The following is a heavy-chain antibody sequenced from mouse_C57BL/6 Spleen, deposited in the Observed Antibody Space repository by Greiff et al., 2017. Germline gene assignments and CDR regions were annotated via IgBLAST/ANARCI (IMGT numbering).Heavy chain of an antibody. CDR2: IRLKSDNYAT. Sequence: EVMLVESGGGLVQPGGSMKLSCVASGFTFSNYWMNWVRQSPEKGLEWVAEIRLKSDNYATNYAESVKGRFTISRDDSKSSVYLQMNHLRADDTGIYYCYYDVPDRGQGTTLTVSS. CDR1: GFTFSNYW. CDR3: YYDVPD. D-gene: IGHD2-4*01. J-gene: IGHJ2*01. V-gene: IGHV6-3*01.